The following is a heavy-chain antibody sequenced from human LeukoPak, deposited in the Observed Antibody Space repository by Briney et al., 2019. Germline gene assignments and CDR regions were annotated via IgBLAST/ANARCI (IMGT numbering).Heavy chain of an antibody. CDR1: GYTFTGYY. D-gene: IGHD6-13*01. CDR2: INPNSGST. V-gene: IGHV1-2*02. CDR3: ARGRDSDSWYFDWFDI. J-gene: IGHJ5*02. Sequence: GASVKVSCKASGYTFTGYYMHWVRQAPGQGLEWMGWINPNSGSTNYAQKFQGRVSMTRDTSISTAYMEVSRLSSDDTAFYYCARGRDSDSWYFDWFDIWGQGTLVTVSS.